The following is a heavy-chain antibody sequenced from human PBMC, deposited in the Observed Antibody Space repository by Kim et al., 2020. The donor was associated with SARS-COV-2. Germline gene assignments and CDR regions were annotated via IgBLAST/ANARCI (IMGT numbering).Heavy chain of an antibody. CDR1: GVSVSSGLYY. CDR2: IYYIGTI. Sequence: SETLSLTCTVSGVSVSSGLYYWSWLRQPPGMGLEWIGYIYYIGTINYNPSLKSRVTISVDTSKNQFSLKVSSVTAADTAVYYCARDLTGAGSSRKWFDAWGQGTLVTVSS. J-gene: IGHJ5*02. D-gene: IGHD3-10*01. CDR3: ARDLTGAGSSRKWFDA. V-gene: IGHV4-61*01.